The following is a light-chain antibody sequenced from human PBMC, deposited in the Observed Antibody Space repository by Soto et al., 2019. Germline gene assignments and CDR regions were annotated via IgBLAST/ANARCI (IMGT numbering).Light chain of an antibody. CDR2: EVT. Sequence: QSVVTQPPSASGSPGQSVPISCTGTSSDVGGYNYVSWYQQHPGKAPKLMIYEVTKRPSGVPDRFSGSKSGNTASLTVSGLLAEDEADYYCSSHAGINNVVFGGGTKLTVL. CDR1: SSDVGGYNY. V-gene: IGLV2-8*01. CDR3: SSHAGINNVV. J-gene: IGLJ3*02.